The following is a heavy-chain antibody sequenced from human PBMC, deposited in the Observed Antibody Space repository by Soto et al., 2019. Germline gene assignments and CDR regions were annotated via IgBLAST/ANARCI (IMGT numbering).Heavy chain of an antibody. Sequence: QVQLVQSGAEVKKPGASVKVSCKASGYTFTIYGISWVRQATGQGLEWMGWISGYNGNTDYAQNLQDRVTLTTDASTSSVYMELRSLRSYDTAVYYCARVDYYDSSGDYGYWGQGTLITGSS. D-gene: IGHD3-22*01. J-gene: IGHJ4*02. CDR1: GYTFTIYG. CDR2: ISGYNGNT. V-gene: IGHV1-18*04. CDR3: ARVDYYDSSGDYGY.